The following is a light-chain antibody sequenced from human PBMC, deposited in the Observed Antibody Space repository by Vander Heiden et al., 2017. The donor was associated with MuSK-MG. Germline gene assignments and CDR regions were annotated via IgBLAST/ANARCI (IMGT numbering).Light chain of an antibody. Sequence: SVLTPPPSLARAPGQTVTSSCTGSSTNIGACHNVHWYQQHPGTAPKLLMYGNDKRPSGVPDRFSGSKSGTSASLAITGLQAEDEADFYCQSYDTSLSGLVFGGGTKLTVL. J-gene: IGLJ3*02. CDR2: GND. CDR3: QSYDTSLSGLV. CDR1: STNIGACHN. V-gene: IGLV1-40*01.